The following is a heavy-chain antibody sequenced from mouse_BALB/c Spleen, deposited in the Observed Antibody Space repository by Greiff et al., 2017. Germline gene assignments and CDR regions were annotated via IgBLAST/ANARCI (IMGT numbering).Heavy chain of an antibody. Sequence: LQQSGGGLVKPGGSLKLSCAASGFTFSSYAMSWVRQTPEKRLEWVASISSGGSTYYPDSVKGRFTISRDNARNILYLQMSSLRSEDTAMYYCARDYDDPPYYAMDYWGQGTSVTVSS. CDR2: ISSGGST. CDR1: GFTFSSYA. J-gene: IGHJ4*01. V-gene: IGHV5-6-5*01. D-gene: IGHD2-4*01. CDR3: ARDYDDPPYYAMDY.